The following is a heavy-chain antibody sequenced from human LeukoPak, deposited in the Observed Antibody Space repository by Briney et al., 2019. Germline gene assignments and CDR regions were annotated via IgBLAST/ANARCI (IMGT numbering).Heavy chain of an antibody. D-gene: IGHD6-19*01. CDR2: ISYDGSNK. CDR3: AKDGGSGDPGDYFDY. Sequence: GGSLRLSCAASGFTFSSYAMHWVRQAPGKGLEWVAVISYDGSNKYYADSVKGRFTISRDNSKNTLYLQMNSLRAEDTAVYYCAKDGGSGDPGDYFDYWGQGTLVTVSS. V-gene: IGHV3-30*01. CDR1: GFTFSSYA. J-gene: IGHJ4*02.